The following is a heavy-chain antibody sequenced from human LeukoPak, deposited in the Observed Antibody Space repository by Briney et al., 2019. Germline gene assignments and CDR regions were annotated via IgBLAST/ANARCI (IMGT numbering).Heavy chain of an antibody. V-gene: IGHV3-30*02. CDR2: IRYDGSNK. CDR3: AKDGPSYYDYVWGSYRVGYMDV. J-gene: IGHJ6*03. CDR1: GFTFNSYG. D-gene: IGHD3-16*02. Sequence: PGGSLRLSCAASGFTFNSYGMHWFRKAPGKGLEWLAFIRYDGSNKYYADSVKGRFTISRDNSKNTLCLQMNSLRAEDTAVYYCAKDGPSYYDYVWGSYRVGYMDVWGKGTTVSISS.